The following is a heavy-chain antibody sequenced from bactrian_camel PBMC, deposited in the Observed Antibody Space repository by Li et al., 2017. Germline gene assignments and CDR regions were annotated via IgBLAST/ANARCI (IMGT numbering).Heavy chain of an antibody. J-gene: IGHJ4*01. CDR3: AAVSRGYCITAWADRRGYGY. CDR1: GYTYNRNC. CDR2: IATGSGNT. D-gene: IGHD2*01. V-gene: IGHV3S1*01. Sequence: HVQLVESGGGSVQAGGSLRLSCAASGYTYNRNCMAWFRQAPGKDRKGDARIATGSGNTYYADSVKGRFTISQDNAKNTMYLQLASLKPEDTAMYYCAAVSRGYCITAWADRRGYGYWGQGTQVTVS.